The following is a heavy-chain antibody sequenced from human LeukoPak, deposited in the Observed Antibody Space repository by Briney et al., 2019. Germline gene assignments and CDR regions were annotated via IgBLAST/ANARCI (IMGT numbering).Heavy chain of an antibody. CDR2: ISGSGGST. CDR3: AKDLTPYDFWSGYYFDY. CDR1: GFTFSSYA. V-gene: IGHV3-23*01. D-gene: IGHD3-3*01. J-gene: IGHJ4*02. Sequence: GGSLRLSCAASGFTFSSYAMSWVRQAPGKGLEWVSGISGSGGSTYYADSVKGRFTISRDNSKNTLYLQMNSLRAEDTAVYYCAKDLTPYDFWSGYYFDYWGQGTLVTVSS.